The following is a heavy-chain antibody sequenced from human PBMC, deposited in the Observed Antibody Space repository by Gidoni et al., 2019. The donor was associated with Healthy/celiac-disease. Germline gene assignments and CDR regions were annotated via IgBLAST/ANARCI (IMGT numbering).Heavy chain of an antibody. D-gene: IGHD5-12*01. Sequence: QVQLQESGPGLVKPSGTLSLTCAVSGGSLSSSNWWSWVRQPPGKGLEWLGEIYHSGSTNYNPSLKSRVTISVDKSKNQFSLKLSSVTAADTAVYYCARVGAGRDGYNRVDYWGQGTLVTVSS. V-gene: IGHV4-4*02. CDR2: IYHSGST. J-gene: IGHJ4*02. CDR3: ARVGAGRDGYNRVDY. CDR1: GGSLSSSNW.